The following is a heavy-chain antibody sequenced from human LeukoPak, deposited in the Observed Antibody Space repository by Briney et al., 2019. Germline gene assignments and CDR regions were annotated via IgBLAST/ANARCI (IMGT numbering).Heavy chain of an antibody. Sequence: ASVKVSCKASGYTFTSYYMHWVRQAPGQGLEWMGIINPSGGGTSYAQKFQGRVTMTRDTSTSTVYMELSSLRSEDTAVYYCARSEPQFDYFDYWGQGTLVTVSS. CDR1: GYTFTSYY. D-gene: IGHD5-24*01. J-gene: IGHJ4*02. V-gene: IGHV1-46*01. CDR2: INPSGGGT. CDR3: ARSEPQFDYFDY.